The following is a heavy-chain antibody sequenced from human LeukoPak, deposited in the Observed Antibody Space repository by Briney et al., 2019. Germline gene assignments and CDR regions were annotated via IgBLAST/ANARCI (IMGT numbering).Heavy chain of an antibody. CDR1: GGSISSSSYY. Sequence: SETLSLTCTVSGGSISSSSYYWGWIRQPPGKGLEWIGSLYYSGTTHYNPSLKSRVTMSVDTSKNQFSLKLSSVTAADTAVYYCARDRSTVVTPGYYYYYMDVWGKGTTVTVSS. CDR3: ARDRSTVVTPGYYYYYMDV. J-gene: IGHJ6*03. D-gene: IGHD4-23*01. CDR2: LYYSGTT. V-gene: IGHV4-39*07.